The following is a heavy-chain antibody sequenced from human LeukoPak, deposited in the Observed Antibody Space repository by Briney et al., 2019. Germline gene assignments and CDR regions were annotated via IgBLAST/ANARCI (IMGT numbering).Heavy chain of an antibody. Sequence: GGSLRLSCGASGFTFSNYAMSWDRQAPGKGLESVSDIRSTGGTTAYADSVKGRFTNSRDNSRNTLYLQMNSLRAEDTAVYYCARADRYGTTWYGRVDYWGQGTLVTVSS. D-gene: IGHD6-13*01. CDR2: IRSTGGTT. CDR3: ARADRYGTTWYGRVDY. CDR1: GFTFSNYA. J-gene: IGHJ4*02. V-gene: IGHV3-23*01.